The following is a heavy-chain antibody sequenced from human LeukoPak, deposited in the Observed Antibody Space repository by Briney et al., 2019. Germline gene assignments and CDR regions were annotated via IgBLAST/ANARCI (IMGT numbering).Heavy chain of an antibody. V-gene: IGHV1-2*02. J-gene: IGHJ4*02. CDR2: TNPNSGGT. Sequence: ASVKVSCKASGYTFTGYYMQWVRQAPGQGLEWMGWTNPNSGGTNYAQKFQGRVTMTRDTSISTAYMELSRLRSDDTAVYYCARGTGGIVVVPAAPLDYWGQGTLVTVSS. CDR1: GYTFTGYY. D-gene: IGHD2-2*01. CDR3: ARGTGGIVVVPAAPLDY.